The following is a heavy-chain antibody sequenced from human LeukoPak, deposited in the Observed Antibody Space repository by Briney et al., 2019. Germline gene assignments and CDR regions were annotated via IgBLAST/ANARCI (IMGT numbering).Heavy chain of an antibody. V-gene: IGHV4-59*08. CDR2: IYYRGST. Sequence: SETLSLTCTVSGGSMSPYHWGWVRQPPGKGLGWTGYIYYRGSTNYNPSPNSRVTISVDPSQNQFSLRLSSVTAADTAIYYCARAVSGRFDYWGQGTLVTVSS. CDR1: GGSMSPYH. J-gene: IGHJ4*02. CDR3: ARAVSGRFDY. D-gene: IGHD6-19*01.